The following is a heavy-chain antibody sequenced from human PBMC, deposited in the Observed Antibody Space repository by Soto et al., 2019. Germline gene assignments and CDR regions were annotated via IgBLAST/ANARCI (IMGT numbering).Heavy chain of an antibody. CDR3: ARDYYKYYDSSGYYRSPAY. CDR1: GFTFSSYG. J-gene: IGHJ4*02. Sequence: GGSLRLSCAASGFTFSSYGMHWVRQAPGNGLEWVAVISYDGSNKYYADSVKGRFTISRDNSRNTLFLQMNSLRAEDTAVYYCARDYYKYYDSSGYYRSPAYWGQGTLVTVSS. CDR2: ISYDGSNK. V-gene: IGHV3-30*03. D-gene: IGHD3-22*01.